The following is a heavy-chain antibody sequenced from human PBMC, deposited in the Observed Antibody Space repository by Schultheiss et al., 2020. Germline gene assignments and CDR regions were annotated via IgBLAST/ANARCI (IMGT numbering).Heavy chain of an antibody. D-gene: IGHD3-16*01. CDR3: ARAPPWGVMGRYYYYGMDV. V-gene: IGHV3-48*02. Sequence: GGSLRLSCAASGFTFSSYSMNWVRQAPGKGLGWVSYISSRSSTIYYADSVKGRFTISRDNAKNSLYLQMNSLRDEDTAVYYCARAPPWGVMGRYYYYGMDVWGQGTT. J-gene: IGHJ6*02. CDR2: ISSRSSTI. CDR1: GFTFSSYS.